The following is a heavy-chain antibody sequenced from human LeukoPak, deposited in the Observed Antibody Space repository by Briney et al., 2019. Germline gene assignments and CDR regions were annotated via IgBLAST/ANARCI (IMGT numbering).Heavy chain of an antibody. D-gene: IGHD1-14*01. CDR2: IKSDGSST. CDR3: ARGRTTSRSDAFDI. V-gene: IGHV3-74*01. CDR1: GFTFSSYW. Sequence: GGSLRLSCAASGFTFSSYWMHWVRQAPGKGLVWVSRIKSDGSSTSYADSVKGRFTISRDNAKNTLYLQMNSLRAEDTAVYYCARGRTTSRSDAFDIWGQGTMVTVSS. J-gene: IGHJ3*02.